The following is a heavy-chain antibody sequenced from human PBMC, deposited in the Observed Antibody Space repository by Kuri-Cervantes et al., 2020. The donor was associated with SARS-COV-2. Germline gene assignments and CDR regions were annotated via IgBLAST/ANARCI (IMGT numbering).Heavy chain of an antibody. CDR3: AREGQHRAFDY. J-gene: IGHJ4*02. CDR1: GFTFSSYG. V-gene: IGHV3-33*01. CDR2: IWYDGSNK. D-gene: IGHD6-13*01. Sequence: GGSLRLSCAASGFTFSSYGMHWVRQAPGKGLEWVAVIWYDGSNKYYADSVKGRFTISRDNSKNTLYLQMNSLRAEDTAVYYCAREGQHRAFDYWGQGTLVTVSS.